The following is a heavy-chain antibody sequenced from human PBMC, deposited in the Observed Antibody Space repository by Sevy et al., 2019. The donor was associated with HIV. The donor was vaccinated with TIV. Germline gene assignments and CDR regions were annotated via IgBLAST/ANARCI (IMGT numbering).Heavy chain of an antibody. CDR1: GGSISSYY. V-gene: IGHV4-59*01. Sequence: SETLSLTCTVSGGSISSYYWSWIRQPPGKGLEWIGYIYYSGSTNYNPSLKSRVTISVDTYKNQFSLKLSSVTAADTAVYYCARVGDYYDSSGYYYPWGQGTLVTVSS. J-gene: IGHJ5*02. D-gene: IGHD3-22*01. CDR2: IYYSGST. CDR3: ARVGDYYDSSGYYYP.